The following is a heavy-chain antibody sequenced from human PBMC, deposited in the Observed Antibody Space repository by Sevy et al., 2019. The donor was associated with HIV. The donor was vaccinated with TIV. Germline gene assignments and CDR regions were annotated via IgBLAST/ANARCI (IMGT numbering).Heavy chain of an antibody. Sequence: AGGSLRLSCAASGFTFSRYGMHWVRQAPGKGLEWVAFIRYDGSTKYYAESVKGRFIISRDNSKDTLYLQMNSLRGDDTSLYYCAKGLGMVQGALLSDDVWGQGTMVTVSS. CDR1: GFTFSRYG. V-gene: IGHV3-30*02. CDR2: IRYDGSTK. D-gene: IGHD3-10*01. CDR3: AKGLGMVQGALLSDDV. J-gene: IGHJ3*01.